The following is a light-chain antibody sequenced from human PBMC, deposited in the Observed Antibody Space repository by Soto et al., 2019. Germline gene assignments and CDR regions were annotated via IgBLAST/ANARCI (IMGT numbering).Light chain of an antibody. CDR3: MQALQTPA. J-gene: IGKJ5*01. CDR2: LGS. CDR1: QSLLHSNGYNY. V-gene: IGKV2-28*01. Sequence: DIVMTQSPLSLPVTPGEPASISCRSSQSLLHSNGYNYLDWYLQKPGQSPQLLIYLGSNRASGVPDRFSGSGSGTDFTLKISRVEAGDVGVYYCMQALQTPACGQGTRLEIK.